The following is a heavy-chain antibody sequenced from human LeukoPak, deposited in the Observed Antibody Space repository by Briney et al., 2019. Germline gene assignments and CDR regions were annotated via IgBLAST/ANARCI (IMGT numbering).Heavy chain of an antibody. CDR3: VKDGADFGENGWFDA. J-gene: IGHJ5*02. CDR1: GFTFSTYS. V-gene: IGHV3-48*01. Sequence: GGSLRLSCTASGFTFSTYSMNWVRQAPGRGLEWVSYISGSSCSSDVGAKQYADSVKGRFTISRNNSKSTLYLQMTSLRPEDTAVYYCVKDGADFGENGWFDAWGQGTLVTVSS. D-gene: IGHD3-10*01. CDR2: ISGSSCSSDVGAK.